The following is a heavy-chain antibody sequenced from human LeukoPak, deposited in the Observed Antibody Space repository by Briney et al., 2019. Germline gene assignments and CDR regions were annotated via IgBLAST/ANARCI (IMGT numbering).Heavy chain of an antibody. J-gene: IGHJ3*02. CDR2: FDPEDGET. V-gene: IGHV1-24*01. Sequence: ASVKVSCKASGGTFSSYAISWVRQAPGKGLEWMGGFDPEDGETIYAQKFQGRVTMTEDTSTDTAYMELSSLRSEDTAVYYCATPRHDAFDIWGQGAMVTVSS. CDR3: ATPRHDAFDI. CDR1: GGTFSSYA.